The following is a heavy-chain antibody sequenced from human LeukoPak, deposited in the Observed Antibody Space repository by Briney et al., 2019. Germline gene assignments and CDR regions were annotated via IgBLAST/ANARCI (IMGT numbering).Heavy chain of an antibody. CDR1: GGSFSGYY. D-gene: IGHD3-10*01. J-gene: IGHJ6*03. V-gene: IGHV4-34*01. CDR3: ARGRTVRGVIKFYYYMDV. Sequence: SETLSLTCAVYGGSFSGYYWSWIRQPPGKGLEWIGEINHSGSTNYNPSLKSRVTIPVDTSKKQFSLRLSSVTAADTAVYYCARGRTVRGVIKFYYYMDVWGKGTTVTVSS. CDR2: INHSGST.